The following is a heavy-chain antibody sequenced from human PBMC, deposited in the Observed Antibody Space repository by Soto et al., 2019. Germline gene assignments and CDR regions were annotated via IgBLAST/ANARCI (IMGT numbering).Heavy chain of an antibody. CDR3: ARCRGSYGMDV. CDR1: GGTFSSYT. J-gene: IGHJ6*02. V-gene: IGHV1-69*02. CDR2: IIPILGIA. Sequence: QVQLVQSGAEVKKPGSSVKVSCKASGGTFSSYTISWVRQAPGQGLEWMGRIIPILGIANYAQKFQGRVTXTSXKPTSTAYMELSSLRSEDTAVYYCARCRGSYGMDVWGQGTTVTVSS. D-gene: IGHD3-10*01.